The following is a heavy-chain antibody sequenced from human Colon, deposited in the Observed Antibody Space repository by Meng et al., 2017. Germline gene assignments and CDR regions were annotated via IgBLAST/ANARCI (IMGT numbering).Heavy chain of an antibody. J-gene: IGHJ5*02. D-gene: IGHD4-23*01. V-gene: IGHV3-23*04. Sequence: EVELVGSGGGLVQPGGSLRLSCAASGFTFSRYAMSWVRQALGKGLEWVSAISDSDGRTYYADSVKGRFTISRDNSKNTLYLQMNSLRAEDTAVYYCAKDDYGGNSEAWGQGTLVTVSS. CDR3: AKDDYGGNSEA. CDR2: ISDSDGRT. CDR1: GFTFSRYA.